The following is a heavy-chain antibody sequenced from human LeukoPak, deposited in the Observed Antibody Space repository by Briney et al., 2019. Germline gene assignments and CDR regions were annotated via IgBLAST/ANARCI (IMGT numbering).Heavy chain of an antibody. V-gene: IGHV3-15*01. D-gene: IGHD3-10*01. J-gene: IGHJ4*02. CDR1: GFTFSNAW. CDR2: IKSKTDGCTT. Sequence: GGSLRLSCAASGFTFSNAWMSWVRRAPGKGLEWVGRIKSKTDGCTTDYAEPVKGRFTISRDDSKNTLYLQMNSLKTEDTDGYYCTTDFYGSSQGSFDYWGQGTLVTVSS. CDR3: TTDFYGSSQGSFDY.